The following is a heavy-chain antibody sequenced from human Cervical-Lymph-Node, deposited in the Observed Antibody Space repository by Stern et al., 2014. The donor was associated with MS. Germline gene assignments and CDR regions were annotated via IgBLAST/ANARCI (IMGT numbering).Heavy chain of an antibody. CDR1: GFTFSSYG. CDR3: ARDSGGNYVEDID. J-gene: IGHJ4*02. V-gene: IGHV3-33*01. CDR2: IWYDGNNK. D-gene: IGHD4-23*01. Sequence: VQLVESGGGVVQAGRSLRLSCAASGFTFSSYGMHWVRQAPGKGLEWVGVIWYDGNNKYHADSVKGRFTISRDNSKNTLYLQMSSLRAEDTAVYYCARDSGGNYVEDIDWGQGTLVTVSS.